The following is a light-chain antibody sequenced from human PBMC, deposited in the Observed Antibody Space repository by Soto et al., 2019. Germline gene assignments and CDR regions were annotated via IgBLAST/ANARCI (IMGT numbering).Light chain of an antibody. CDR1: QSIYSY. CDR2: DAS. V-gene: IGKV3-11*01. CDR3: QQRSNWPT. Sequence: EIVLTQSPATLSLSPGERATLSCRASQSIYSYLAWYQHKPGQAPRLLIHDASHRATGIPARFSGSGSGTAFTLTISSLEPEDFAVYYCQQRSNWPTVGQGTKVEIK. J-gene: IGKJ1*01.